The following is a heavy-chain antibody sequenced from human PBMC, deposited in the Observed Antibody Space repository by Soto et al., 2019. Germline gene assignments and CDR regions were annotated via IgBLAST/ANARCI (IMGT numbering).Heavy chain of an antibody. D-gene: IGHD5-18*01. V-gene: IGHV4-34*01. J-gene: IGHJ6*02. CDR3: ARGSGRYSYGWPTYYYYGMDV. CDR2: INHSGST. Sequence: SETLSLTCAVYGGSFSGYYWSWIRQPPGKGLEWIGEINHSGSTNYNPSLKSRVTISVDTSKNQFSLKLSSVTAADTAVYYCARGSGRYSYGWPTYYYYGMDVWGQGTRVTFSS. CDR1: GGSFSGYY.